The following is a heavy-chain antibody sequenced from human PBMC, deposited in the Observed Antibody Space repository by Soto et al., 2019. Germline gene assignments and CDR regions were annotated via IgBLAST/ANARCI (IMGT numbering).Heavy chain of an antibody. D-gene: IGHD1-26*01. CDR2: MDFSGNT. V-gene: IGHV4-59*01. Sequence: QVQLQESGPGLVKPSETLSLTCTVSGGSISGYYWSWIRQPPGKGLEWIGYMDFSGNTNYNPSLKSRVTISVDTSKNQFSLRLSSVTAADTAVYYCARVPRYSGSYYAMDVWGQGTTVTVSS. CDR3: ARVPRYSGSYYAMDV. J-gene: IGHJ6*02. CDR1: GGSISGYY.